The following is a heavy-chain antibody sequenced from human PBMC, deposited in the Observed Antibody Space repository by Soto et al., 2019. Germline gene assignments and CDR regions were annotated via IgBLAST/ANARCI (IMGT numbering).Heavy chain of an antibody. CDR2: FDPEDGET. Sequence: QVQLVQSGAEVKKPGASVKVSCKVSGYTLTELSMHWVRQAPGKGLEWMGGFDPEDGETIYAQKFQGRVTMTEDTSTDTAYMQLSSLRSEDTAVYYCATERGTPRYYYDSSGVYGMDVWGQGTTVTVSS. J-gene: IGHJ6*02. V-gene: IGHV1-24*01. D-gene: IGHD3-22*01. CDR3: ATERGTPRYYYDSSGVYGMDV. CDR1: GYTLTELS.